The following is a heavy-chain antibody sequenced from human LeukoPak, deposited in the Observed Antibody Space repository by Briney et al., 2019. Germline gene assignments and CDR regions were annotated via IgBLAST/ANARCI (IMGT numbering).Heavy chain of an antibody. D-gene: IGHD5-12*01. Sequence: GGSLRLSCAASGFTFSSYGMHWVRQAPGKGLDWVAVISYDGSNKYYADSVKGRFTNSRDNSKNTLFLQMNSLRAEDTAVYYCAKGSNRGVATIDYWGQGTLVTVSS. CDR3: AKGSNRGVATIDY. V-gene: IGHV3-30*18. CDR1: GFTFSSYG. CDR2: ISYDGSNK. J-gene: IGHJ4*02.